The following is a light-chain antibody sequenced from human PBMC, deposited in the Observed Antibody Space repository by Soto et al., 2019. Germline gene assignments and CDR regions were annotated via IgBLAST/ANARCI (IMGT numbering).Light chain of an antibody. J-gene: IGLJ1*01. Sequence: QSALTQSASVSGSPGQSITISCTGTSSDVGNYNYVSWYQQHPGEVPKLIIFNVNNRPSGVSNRFSGSKSGNTASLTISGLQAEDEADFYRSSFTSSTTYVFGTGTKLTVL. CDR1: SSDVGNYNY. CDR2: NVN. CDR3: SSFTSSTTYV. V-gene: IGLV2-14*01.